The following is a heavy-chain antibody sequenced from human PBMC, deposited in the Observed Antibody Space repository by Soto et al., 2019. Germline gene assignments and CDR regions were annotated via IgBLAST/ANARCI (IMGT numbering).Heavy chain of an antibody. CDR3: ARISARRNDFDV. J-gene: IGHJ3*01. CDR1: GYTFTTYG. CDR2: ITPYNGNT. Sequence: QVHLMQSGAEVKEPGTSVKVSCKASGYTFTTYGISWVRQAPGQGLEWMGWITPYNGNTHYAEKFQDRVTMTADKSTTTAYMEVRRLTSDDTAVYFCARISARRNDFDVWGQGTVVTVSS. V-gene: IGHV1-18*01.